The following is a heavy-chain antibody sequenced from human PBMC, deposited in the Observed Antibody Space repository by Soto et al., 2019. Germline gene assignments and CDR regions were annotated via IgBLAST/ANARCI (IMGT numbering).Heavy chain of an antibody. CDR2: ISYDGSNK. CDR1: GFTFSSYG. CDR3: AKDLFRQQLANFDY. J-gene: IGHJ4*02. V-gene: IGHV3-30*18. D-gene: IGHD6-13*01. Sequence: QVQLVESGGGVVQPGRSLRLSCAASGFTFSSYGMHWVRQAPAKGLEWVAVISYDGSNKYYADSVKGRFTISRDNSKNTLYLQMNSLRAEDTAVYYCAKDLFRQQLANFDYWGQGTLVTVSS.